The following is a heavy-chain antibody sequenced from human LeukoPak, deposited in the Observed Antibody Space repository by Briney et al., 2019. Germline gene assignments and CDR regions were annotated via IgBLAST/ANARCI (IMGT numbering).Heavy chain of an antibody. CDR3: AGPMVAATPHQFDY. J-gene: IGHJ4*02. V-gene: IGHV1-2*02. D-gene: IGHD2-15*01. CDR1: GYTFTGYY. Sequence: ASVKVSCKASGYTFTGYYMHWVRQAPGQGLEWMGWINPNSGGTNYAQKFQGRVTMTRDTSISTAYMELSRLRSDDTAVYYCAGPMVAATPHQFDYWGQGTLVTVSS. CDR2: INPNSGGT.